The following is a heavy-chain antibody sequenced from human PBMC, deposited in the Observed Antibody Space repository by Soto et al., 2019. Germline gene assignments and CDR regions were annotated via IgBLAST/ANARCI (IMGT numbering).Heavy chain of an antibody. CDR2: IDPSDSQT. Sequence: GESLKISCKGSGYSFAGYWITWVRQKPGKGLEWMGRIDPSDSQTYYSPSFRGHVTISVTKSITTVFLQWSSLGASDTAMYYCARQIYDSDTGPNFQYYFDSWGQGTPVTVSS. CDR3: ARQIYDSDTGPNFQYYFDS. D-gene: IGHD3-22*01. J-gene: IGHJ4*02. CDR1: GYSFAGYW. V-gene: IGHV5-10-1*01.